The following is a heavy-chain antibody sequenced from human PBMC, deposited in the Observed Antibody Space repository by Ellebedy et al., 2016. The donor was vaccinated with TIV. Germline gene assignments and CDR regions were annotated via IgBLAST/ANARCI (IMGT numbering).Heavy chain of an antibody. CDR1: GFTFGDYA. D-gene: IGHD3-22*01. CDR3: SRLQYDSGSSFDY. J-gene: IGHJ4*02. V-gene: IGHV3-49*03. CDR2: IRRKTYGGTG. Sequence: GESLKISCTTSGFTFGDYAMGWFRQAPGKGLEWISFIRRKTYGGTGEFAAPVKDRFTVSRDDAKSIAYLQMNSLKTEDTGMYFCSRLQYDSGSSFDYWGQGTLVTVSS.